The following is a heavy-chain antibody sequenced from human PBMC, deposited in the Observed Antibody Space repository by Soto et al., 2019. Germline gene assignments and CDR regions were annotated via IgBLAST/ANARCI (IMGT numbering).Heavy chain of an antibody. Sequence: QVQLVQSGAEVKKPGASVKVSCKASGYTFTSYGISWVRQAPGQGLEWMGWISAYNGNTNYAQKLQGRVTMTTDTSTSTADMELRSLRSDDTAVYYCARDSRYYDSSGYSTGYWGQGTLVTVSS. D-gene: IGHD3-22*01. V-gene: IGHV1-18*01. CDR1: GYTFTSYG. J-gene: IGHJ4*02. CDR2: ISAYNGNT. CDR3: ARDSRYYDSSGYSTGY.